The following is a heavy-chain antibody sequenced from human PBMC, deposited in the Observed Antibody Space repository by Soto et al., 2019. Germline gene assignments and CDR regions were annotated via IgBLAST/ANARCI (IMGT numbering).Heavy chain of an antibody. CDR2: ISAYNGNT. D-gene: IGHD2-21*01. J-gene: IGHJ4*02. V-gene: IGHV1-18*01. CDR3: AICGGDCSLLPGPYFDY. Sequence: ASVKVSCKASGYTFTSYGISWVRQAPGQGLEWMGWISAYNGNTNYAQKLQGRVTMTTDTSTSTAYMELRSLRSDDAAVYYCAICGGDCSLLPGPYFDYWGQGTLVTVSS. CDR1: GYTFTSYG.